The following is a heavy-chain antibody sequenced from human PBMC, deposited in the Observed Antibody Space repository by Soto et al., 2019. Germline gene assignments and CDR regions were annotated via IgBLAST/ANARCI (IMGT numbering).Heavy chain of an antibody. CDR2: IYYSGST. J-gene: IGHJ4*02. CDR3: ARRGYSGYDYYFDY. CDR1: GGSISSSSYY. V-gene: IGHV4-39*01. D-gene: IGHD5-12*01. Sequence: SETLSLTCTVSGGSISSSSYYWGWIRQPPGKGLEWIGSIYYSGSTYYNPSLKSRVTISVDTSKNQFSLKLSSVTAADTAVYYCARRGYSGYDYYFDYWGQGTLVTVSS.